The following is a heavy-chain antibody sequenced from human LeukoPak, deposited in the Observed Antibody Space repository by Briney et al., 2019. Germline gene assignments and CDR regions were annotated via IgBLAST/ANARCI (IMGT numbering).Heavy chain of an antibody. V-gene: IGHV3-48*03. CDR3: ARGHIVVLTAPDY. D-gene: IGHD2-21*02. CDR2: ISGRGTTI. Sequence: PGGSLRLSCAASGFTFSSYEMNWVRQAPGKGLEWVSYISGRGTTIYYADSVKGRFTISRDNAKNTLYLQMNSPRAEDTAVYYCARGHIVVLTAPDYWGQGTLVTVSS. CDR1: GFTFSSYE. J-gene: IGHJ4*02.